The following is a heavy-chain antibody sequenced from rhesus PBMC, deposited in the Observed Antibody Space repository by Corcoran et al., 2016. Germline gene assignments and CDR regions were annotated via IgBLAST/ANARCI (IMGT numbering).Heavy chain of an antibody. CDR1: DVSITGYY. J-gene: IGHJ4*01. Sequence: QVKLQQWGEGLVKPSETLSLTCAVYDVSITGYYWSWIRHPPGKGLEWIGNIDGDSANTNYNPSLKNRVTISKDTSKNQFSLKLSSVTAADTAAYFCARDSGSRGNDYWAQGVLVTVSS. CDR2: IDGDSANT. D-gene: IGHD2-15*01. CDR3: ARDSGSRGNDY. V-gene: IGHV4-73*01.